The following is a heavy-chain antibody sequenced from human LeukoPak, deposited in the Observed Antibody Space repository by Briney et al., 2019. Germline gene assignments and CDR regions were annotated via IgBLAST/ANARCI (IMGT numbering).Heavy chain of an antibody. V-gene: IGHV3-30*18. Sequence: GGSLRLSCAASGFTFSSYGMHWVRQAPGKGLEWVPVISYDGSNKYYADSVKGRFTIPRDNSKNTLYLQMNSLRAEDTAVYYCAKDRQQWLGHLEYWGQGTLVTVSS. CDR2: ISYDGSNK. D-gene: IGHD6-19*01. CDR1: GFTFSSYG. CDR3: AKDRQQWLGHLEY. J-gene: IGHJ4*02.